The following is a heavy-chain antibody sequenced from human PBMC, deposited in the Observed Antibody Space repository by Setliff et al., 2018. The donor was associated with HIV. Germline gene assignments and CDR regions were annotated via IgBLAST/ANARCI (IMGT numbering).Heavy chain of an antibody. Sequence: PSETLSLTCTVSGGTVNSGGYYWSWIRQHPGKGLEWIGFIYHRGKTHYNSSLKSRLTISVDTSKNQFSLKLNSVTAADTAVYFCARVALAGMSARPFYFDYWGQGALVTVSS. CDR3: ARVALAGMSARPFYFDY. J-gene: IGHJ4*02. CDR2: IYHRGKT. CDR1: GGTVNSGGYY. D-gene: IGHD6-6*01. V-gene: IGHV4-31*03.